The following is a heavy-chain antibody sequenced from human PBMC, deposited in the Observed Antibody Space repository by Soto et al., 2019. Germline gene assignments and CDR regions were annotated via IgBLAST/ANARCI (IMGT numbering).Heavy chain of an antibody. Sequence: ASVKVSCKASGYTFTSYAMHWVRQAPGQRLEWMGWINAGNGNTKYSQKFQGRVTITRDTSASTAYMELSSLRSEDTAVYYCARVWYSGYETVAFDIWGQGTMVTVSS. CDR2: INAGNGNT. CDR1: GYTFTSYA. V-gene: IGHV1-3*01. D-gene: IGHD5-12*01. J-gene: IGHJ3*02. CDR3: ARVWYSGYETVAFDI.